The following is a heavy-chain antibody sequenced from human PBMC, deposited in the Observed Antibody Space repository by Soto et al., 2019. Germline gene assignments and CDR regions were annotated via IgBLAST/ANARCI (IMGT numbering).Heavy chain of an antibody. CDR1: GASISSGSW. D-gene: IGHD1-1*01. Sequence: QVHLQESDPGLVKPSGTLSLTCAVSGASISSGSWWSWVRQPPGKGLEWIGEIFHDGSTNYNPSLKSRVTMSVDKSKNYFSLELTSVTAADTALYYCARDEYNDSSDWGQGTLVTVSS. V-gene: IGHV4-4*02. CDR3: ARDEYNDSSD. J-gene: IGHJ4*02. CDR2: IFHDGST.